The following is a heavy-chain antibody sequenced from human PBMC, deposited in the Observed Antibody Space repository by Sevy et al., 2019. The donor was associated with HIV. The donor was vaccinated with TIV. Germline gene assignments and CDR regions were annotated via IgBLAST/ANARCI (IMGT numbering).Heavy chain of an antibody. V-gene: IGHV3-53*01. CDR2: IYSGGST. Sequence: VGSLRLSCAASGFTVSSNYMSWVRQAPGKGLEWVSVIYSGGSTYYADSVKGRFTISRDNSKNTLYLQMNSLRAEDTAVYYCARAPDIGGYYVYWGQGTLVTVSS. CDR1: GFTVSSNY. D-gene: IGHD3-22*01. J-gene: IGHJ4*02. CDR3: ARAPDIGGYYVY.